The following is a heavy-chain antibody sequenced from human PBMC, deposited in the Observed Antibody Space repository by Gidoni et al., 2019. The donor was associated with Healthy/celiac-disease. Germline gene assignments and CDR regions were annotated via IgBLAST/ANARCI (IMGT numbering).Heavy chain of an antibody. V-gene: IGHV1-69*04. Sequence: QVQLVQSGAEVKKPGSSVKVSCKASGGTFSSYAISWVRQAPGQGLEWMGRIIPILGIANYAQKFQGRVTITADKSTSTAYMELSSLRSEDTAVYYCARDPGNYDSSGYVDYWGQGTLVTVSS. CDR3: ARDPGNYDSSGYVDY. D-gene: IGHD3-22*01. CDR2: IIPILGIA. J-gene: IGHJ4*02. CDR1: GGTFSSYA.